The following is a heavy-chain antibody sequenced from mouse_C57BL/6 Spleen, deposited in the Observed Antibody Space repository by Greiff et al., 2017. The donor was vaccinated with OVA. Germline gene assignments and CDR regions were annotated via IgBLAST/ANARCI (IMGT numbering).Heavy chain of an antibody. V-gene: IGHV1-4*01. J-gene: IGHJ2*01. Sequence: QVHVKQSGAELARPGASVKMSCKASGYTFTSYTMHWVKQRPGQGLEWIGYINPSSGYTKYNQKFKDKATLTADKSSSTAYMQLSSLTSEDSAVYYGARSEGYYGSSLYYFDYWGQGTTLTVSS. CDR2: INPSSGYT. D-gene: IGHD1-1*01. CDR3: ARSEGYYGSSLYYFDY. CDR1: GYTFTSYT.